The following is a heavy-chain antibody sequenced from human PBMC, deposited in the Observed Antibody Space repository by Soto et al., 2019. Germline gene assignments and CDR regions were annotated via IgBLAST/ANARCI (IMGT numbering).Heavy chain of an antibody. V-gene: IGHV3-9*01. J-gene: IGHJ4*02. CDR1: GFTFDDYA. Sequence: EVQLVESGGGLVQPGRSPRLSCAASGFTFDDYAMHWVRQAPGKGLEWVSGISWNSGSIGYADSVKGRFTISRDNAKNSVYLQMNSLRAEDTALYYCAKGGQLLVEGGGYWGQGTLVTVSS. CDR3: AKGGQLLVEGGGY. D-gene: IGHD2-2*01. CDR2: ISWNSGSI.